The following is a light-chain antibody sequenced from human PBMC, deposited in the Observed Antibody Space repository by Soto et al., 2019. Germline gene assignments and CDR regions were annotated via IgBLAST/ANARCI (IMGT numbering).Light chain of an antibody. CDR2: DVT. CDR1: SSDVGGYNY. Sequence: QSVLTQPASVSGSPGQSITISCTGTSSDVGGYNYVSWYQQHPGKAPKLMIYDVTNRPSAVSNRFSGAKSGNTASLTISGLQAEDEADYYCSSYTSSSTPLVFGGGTKLTVL. V-gene: IGLV2-14*01. CDR3: SSYTSSSTPLV. J-gene: IGLJ3*02.